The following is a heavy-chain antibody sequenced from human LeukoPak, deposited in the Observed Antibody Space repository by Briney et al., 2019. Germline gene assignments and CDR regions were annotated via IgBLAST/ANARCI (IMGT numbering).Heavy chain of an antibody. CDR1: GFTFSSYG. Sequence: GGSLRLSCAASGFTFSSYGMHWVRQAPGKGLEWVAVIWYDGSNKYYADSVKGRFTISRDNSKNTLYLQMNSLRAEDTAVYYCARDYYDMGEPGGLYYFDYWGQGTLVTVSS. CDR2: IWYDGSNK. D-gene: IGHD3-22*01. CDR3: ARDYYDMGEPGGLYYFDY. J-gene: IGHJ4*02. V-gene: IGHV3-33*01.